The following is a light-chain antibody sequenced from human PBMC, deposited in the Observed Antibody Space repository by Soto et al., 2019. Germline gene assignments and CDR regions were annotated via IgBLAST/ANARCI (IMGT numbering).Light chain of an antibody. V-gene: IGKV1-5*01. CDR3: EEYDSFPRT. CDR1: QSVNIW. J-gene: IGKJ1*01. Sequence: DIQMTQSPSILSASVGDRVTITCRASQSVNIWLAWYRQKPGKAPNLLIYDASTLQSGGPSRFSGSGAGTDFTLSNSSLQPDDVAPAYCEEYDSFPRTFGQGTRV. CDR2: DAS.